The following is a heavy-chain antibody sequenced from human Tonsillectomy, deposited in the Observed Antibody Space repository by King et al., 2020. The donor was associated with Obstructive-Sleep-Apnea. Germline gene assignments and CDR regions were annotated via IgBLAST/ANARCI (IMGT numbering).Heavy chain of an antibody. Sequence: VQLVESGGGVVQPGRSLRLSCAASGVTFSSYAMHWVRQAPGKGLEWVAAISYDGSNKYYADSVKGRFTISRDNSKNTMYLQVNSLRAEDMAVYYCARDFDDYYDSSGYYGGFDYWGQGTLVTVSS. V-gene: IGHV3-30*04. J-gene: IGHJ4*02. D-gene: IGHD3-22*01. CDR1: GVTFSSYA. CDR3: ARDFDDYYDSSGYYGGFDY. CDR2: ISYDGSNK.